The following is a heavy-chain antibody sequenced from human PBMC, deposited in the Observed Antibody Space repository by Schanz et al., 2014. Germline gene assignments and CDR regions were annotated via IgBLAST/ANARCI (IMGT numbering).Heavy chain of an antibody. CDR2: VTTGGGA. D-gene: IGHD3-3*01. CDR1: GFTFRNYA. Sequence: VQLLESGGGLVQPGGSLKLSCSASGFTFRNYALSWVRQAPGKGLEWVSTVTTGGGAFYADSVKGRFTVSRDNSKNMLFLQMNSLRVEDTAIYYCAKNWKDDQKVVRPGWSDGMDVWGQGTTVTVSS. CDR3: AKNWKDDQKVVRPGWSDGMDV. J-gene: IGHJ6*02. V-gene: IGHV3-23*01.